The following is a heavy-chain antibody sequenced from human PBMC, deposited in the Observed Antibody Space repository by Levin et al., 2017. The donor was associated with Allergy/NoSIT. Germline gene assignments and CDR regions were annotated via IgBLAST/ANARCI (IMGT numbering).Heavy chain of an antibody. Sequence: SQTLSLTCTVSGGSISSDYWSWIRQPPGKGLEWIGYIYYNGNADYNPSLRSRVTISLDTSKNQFSLNLSSLTAADTAVYYCARQILGYCSSTSCTRSHFDYWGQGTLVTVSS. D-gene: IGHD2-2*01. CDR3: ARQILGYCSSTSCTRSHFDY. CDR1: GGSISSDY. V-gene: IGHV4-59*08. J-gene: IGHJ4*02. CDR2: IYYNGNA.